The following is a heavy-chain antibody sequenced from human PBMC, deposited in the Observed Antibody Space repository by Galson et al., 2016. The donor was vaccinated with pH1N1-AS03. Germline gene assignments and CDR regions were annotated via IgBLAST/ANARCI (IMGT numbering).Heavy chain of an antibody. CDR2: IDSDGSNT. CDR3: ADPFGLP. CDR1: GFTFSSYW. J-gene: IGHJ4*02. D-gene: IGHD2/OR15-2a*01. Sequence: SLRLSCAASGFTFSSYWMHWVRHLPGKGLVWVSGIDSDGSNTYYADSVRGRFTISRDNAKNTLYLQMHSLRAEDTALYYCADPFGLPWGQGTLITVSS. V-gene: IGHV3-74*01.